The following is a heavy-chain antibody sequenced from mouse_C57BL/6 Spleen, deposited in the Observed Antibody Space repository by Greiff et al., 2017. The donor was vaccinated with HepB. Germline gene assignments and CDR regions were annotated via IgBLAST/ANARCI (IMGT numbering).Heavy chain of an antibody. Sequence: VQLQQSGPGLVKPSQSLSLTCSVTGYSITSGYYWNWIRQFPGNKLERMGYISYDGSNNYNPSLKNRISITRDTSKNQFFLKWNSVTTEDTATYYCARGSPWFAYWGQGTLVTVSA. V-gene: IGHV3-6*01. CDR2: ISYDGSN. CDR1: GYSITSGYY. J-gene: IGHJ3*01. CDR3: ARGSPWFAY.